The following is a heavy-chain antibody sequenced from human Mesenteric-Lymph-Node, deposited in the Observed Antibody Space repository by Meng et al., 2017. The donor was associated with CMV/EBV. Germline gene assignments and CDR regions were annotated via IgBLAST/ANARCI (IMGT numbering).Heavy chain of an antibody. J-gene: IGHJ6*02. Sequence: SETLSLTCAVYGGSFSGYYWSWIRQPPGKGLEWIGEINHSGSTNYNPSLKSRVTISVDTSKNQFSLSLRSVTAADTAVYYCATDLEKIIGNKYYYAQDVWGQGITVTVSS. CDR3: ATDLEKIIGNKYYYAQDV. CDR1: GGSFSGYY. V-gene: IGHV4-34*01. CDR2: INHSGST. D-gene: IGHD5-24*01.